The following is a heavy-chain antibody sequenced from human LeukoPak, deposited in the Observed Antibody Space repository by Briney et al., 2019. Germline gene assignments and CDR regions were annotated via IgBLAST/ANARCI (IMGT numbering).Heavy chain of an antibody. Sequence: GGSLRLSCAASGFTFSSYEMNWVRQAPGKGLEWVSYISSSGSTIYYADSVKGRFTISRDNAKNSLYLQMNSLRAEDTAVYYCAREGSSWYYYYMDVWGKGTTVTISS. D-gene: IGHD6-13*01. V-gene: IGHV3-48*03. CDR1: GFTFSSYE. J-gene: IGHJ6*03. CDR2: ISSSGSTI. CDR3: AREGSSWYYYYMDV.